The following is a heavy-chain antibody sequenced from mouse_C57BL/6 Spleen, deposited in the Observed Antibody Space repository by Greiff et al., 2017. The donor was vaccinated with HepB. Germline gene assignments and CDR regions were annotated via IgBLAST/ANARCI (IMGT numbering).Heavy chain of an antibody. V-gene: IGHV14-3*01. Sequence: EVQLQQSVAELVRPGASVKLSCTASGFNIKNTNMHWVKQRPEQGLEWIGRIDPANGNTKYAPKFQGKATITADTSSNTAYLQLSSLTSEDTAIYYCATHYDYDPAWFAYWGQGTLVTVSA. D-gene: IGHD2-4*01. CDR3: ATHYDYDPAWFAY. CDR1: GFNIKNTN. CDR2: IDPANGNT. J-gene: IGHJ3*01.